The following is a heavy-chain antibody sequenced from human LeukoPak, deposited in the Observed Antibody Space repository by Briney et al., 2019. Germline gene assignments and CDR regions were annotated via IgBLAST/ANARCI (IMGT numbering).Heavy chain of an antibody. V-gene: IGHV4-59*01. CDR2: IYYSGST. CDR1: GGSINNYY. Sequence: SETLSLTCTVSGGSINNYYWSWIRQPPGKGLEWIGSIYYSGSTNYNPSLKSRVTISVDTSKNQFSLKLRSVTAADTAVYYCARATGYMIEDYFDYWGQGTLVTVSS. CDR3: ARATGYMIEDYFDY. D-gene: IGHD3-22*01. J-gene: IGHJ4*02.